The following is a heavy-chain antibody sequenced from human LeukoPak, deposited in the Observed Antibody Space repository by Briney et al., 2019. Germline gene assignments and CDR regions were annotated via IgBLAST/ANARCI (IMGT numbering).Heavy chain of an antibody. V-gene: IGHV3-53*01. CDR1: GFTVSSQY. CDR3: ASSVYSGSPTKSFDY. J-gene: IGHJ4*02. D-gene: IGHD2-21*01. CDR2: IHSGGVT. Sequence: GGSLRLSCAASGFTVSSQYMNWVRQAPGKGLGWVSVIHSGGVTYYADSVKGRFTISRDNSKNILYLQMDSLRADDTAIYYCASSVYSGSPTKSFDYWGRGTLITVSS.